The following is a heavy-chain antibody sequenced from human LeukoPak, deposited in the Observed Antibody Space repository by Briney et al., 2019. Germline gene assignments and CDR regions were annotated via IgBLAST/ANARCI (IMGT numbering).Heavy chain of an antibody. J-gene: IGHJ5*02. CDR2: IYYNGGT. CDR1: GGSFSSYY. V-gene: IGHV4-34*09. CDR3: ASITVAGRVRWFDP. D-gene: IGHD6-19*01. Sequence: PSETLSLTCAVYGGSFSSYYWSWIRQPPEKGLEWIGYIYYNGGTHYNPSLKSRVAVSLDTSKNQFSLKLSSVTAAATAVYYCASITVAGRVRWFDPWGQGTLVTVST.